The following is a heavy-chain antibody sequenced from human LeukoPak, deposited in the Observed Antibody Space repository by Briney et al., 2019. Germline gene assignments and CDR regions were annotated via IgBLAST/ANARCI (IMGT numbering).Heavy chain of an antibody. Sequence: GGSLRLSCAASGFTFDDYAIHWVRQAPGKGLEWVSLISGDGRRTYCADSVKGRFTISRDNSKNSLYLQMNSLRAEDTAVYYCLRDLIRGDQGTLVTVSS. CDR1: GFTFDDYA. J-gene: IGHJ4*02. V-gene: IGHV3-43*02. D-gene: IGHD3-10*01. CDR2: ISGDGRRT. CDR3: LRDLIR.